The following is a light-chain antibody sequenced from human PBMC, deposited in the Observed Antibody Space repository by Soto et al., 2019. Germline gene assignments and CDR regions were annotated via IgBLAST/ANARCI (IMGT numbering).Light chain of an antibody. V-gene: IGKV3-20*01. J-gene: IGKJ2*01. CDR3: QQFGDSPPAFT. CDR2: GAS. CDR1: RSVSSRY. Sequence: ESMLTQSPGTLSLSPGERATLSCRASRSVSSRYISWYQQKPGQAPRLLIYGASIRATGIPDRFSGSGSGTDFTLTISRPEAEDFAVYYCQQFGDSPPAFTFGQGTKLEI.